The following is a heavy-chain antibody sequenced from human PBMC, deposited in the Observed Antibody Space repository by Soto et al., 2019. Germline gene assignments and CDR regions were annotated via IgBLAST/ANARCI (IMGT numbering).Heavy chain of an antibody. CDR1: GFTFSSYA. J-gene: IGHJ5*02. Sequence: GASLRLSCAASGFTFSSYAMTWVRQAPGKGLEWVSAISGSGGSIYYADSVKGRFTISRDNSKNTLYLHMNSLRAEDTAVYYCAQHHDDYFWGTYRTTWGQGA. CDR3: AQHHDDYFWGTYRTT. CDR2: ISGSGGSI. D-gene: IGHD3-16*02. V-gene: IGHV3-23*01.